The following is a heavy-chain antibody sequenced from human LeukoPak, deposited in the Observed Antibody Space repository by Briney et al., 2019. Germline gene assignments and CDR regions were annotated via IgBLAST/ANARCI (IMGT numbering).Heavy chain of an antibody. CDR1: GYTFTSYD. J-gene: IGHJ4*02. D-gene: IGHD4-17*01. Sequence: ASVKDSCKASGYTFTSYDINWVRQPTGQGLEWMGWMNPNRGNTGYAQKFQGRVTMTRNTSISTAYMELSSLRSEDTAVYCCARGSLQYGVDYWGQGTLVTVSS. CDR2: MNPNRGNT. V-gene: IGHV1-8*01. CDR3: ARGSLQYGVDY.